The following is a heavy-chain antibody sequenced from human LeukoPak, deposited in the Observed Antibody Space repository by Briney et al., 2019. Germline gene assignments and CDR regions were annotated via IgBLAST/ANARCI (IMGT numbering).Heavy chain of an antibody. Sequence: PGGSLRLSCAASGFTFSSYEMNWVRQAPGKGLEWVSAISGSGGSTYYADSVKGRFTISRDNSKNTLYLQMNSLRAEDTAVYYCAKEVSGSFYFDYWGQGTLVTVSS. D-gene: IGHD1-26*01. CDR2: ISGSGGST. CDR1: GFTFSSYE. J-gene: IGHJ4*02. CDR3: AKEVSGSFYFDY. V-gene: IGHV3-23*01.